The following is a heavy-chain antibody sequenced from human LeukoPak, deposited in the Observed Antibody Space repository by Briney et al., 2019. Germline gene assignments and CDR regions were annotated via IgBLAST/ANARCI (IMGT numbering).Heavy chain of an antibody. J-gene: IGHJ3*02. CDR2: INPNSGGT. CDR1: GYTFTGYY. CDR3: ARASQVYYDSSGYKGAFDI. Sequence: ASVKVSCKASGYTFTGYYMHWVRQAPGQGLEWMGWINPNSGGTNYAQKFQGRVTMTRDTSISTAYMELSRLRSDDTAVYYCARASQVYYDSSGYKGAFDIWGQGTMVTVSS. D-gene: IGHD3-22*01. V-gene: IGHV1-2*02.